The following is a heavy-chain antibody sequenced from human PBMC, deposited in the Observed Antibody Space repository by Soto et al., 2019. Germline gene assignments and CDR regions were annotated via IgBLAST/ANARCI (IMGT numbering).Heavy chain of an antibody. CDR1: GYTFTGCY. Sequence: KVSCEASGYTFTGCYILGVRQAPGQVLEWRGWINPNSGGTNYAQKFQCWVTMTRDTSISTAYMELSRLRSDHTAVYYCARSDYYDSSGYPKGCAFDIWGQGTMVTVSS. V-gene: IGHV1-2*04. CDR2: INPNSGGT. J-gene: IGHJ3*02. CDR3: ARSDYYDSSGYPKGCAFDI. D-gene: IGHD3-22*01.